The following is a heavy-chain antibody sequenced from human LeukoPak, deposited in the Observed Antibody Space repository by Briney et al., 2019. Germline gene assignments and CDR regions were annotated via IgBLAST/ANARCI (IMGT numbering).Heavy chain of an antibody. J-gene: IGHJ6*03. CDR2: MNPNSGNT. CDR1: GYTFTSYD. D-gene: IGHD3-22*01. CDR3: ARGTDIGYYDSSGSRWYYYYYYYMDV. V-gene: IGHV1-8*01. Sequence: ASVKVSCKASGYTFTSYDINWVRQATGQGLEWMGWMNPNSGNTGYAQKFQGRVTMTRNTSISTAYMELSSLRSEDTAVYYCARGTDIGYYDSSGSRWYYYYYYYMDVRGKGTTVTISS.